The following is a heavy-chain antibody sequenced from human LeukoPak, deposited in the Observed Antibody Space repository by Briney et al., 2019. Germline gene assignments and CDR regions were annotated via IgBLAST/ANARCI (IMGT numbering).Heavy chain of an antibody. CDR3: ATASILRGEAGEQYKYGMDV. Sequence: SETLSLTCAVSVGSISSGNWWSWVRQSPGRGLEWIGEVYHNGTPNYNPSLKSRVTISADTFKNHFSLKLTSVTAADTAVYYCATASILRGEAGEQYKYGMDVWGQGTTVIVSS. V-gene: IGHV4-4*02. CDR1: VGSISSGNW. J-gene: IGHJ6*02. CDR2: VYHNGTP. D-gene: IGHD1-1*01.